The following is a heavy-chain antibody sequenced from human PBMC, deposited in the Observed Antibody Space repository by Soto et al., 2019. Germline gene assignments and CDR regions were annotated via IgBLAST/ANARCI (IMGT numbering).Heavy chain of an antibody. D-gene: IGHD5-12*01. CDR2: IIPIFGTA. CDR1: GGTFSSYA. Sequence: SVKVSCKASGGTFSSYAISWVRQAPGQGLEWMGGIIPIFGTANYAQKFQGRVTITADESTSIAYMELSSLRSEDTAVYYCARVEMATIPPYFDYWGQGTTVTVSS. V-gene: IGHV1-69*13. J-gene: IGHJ4*03. CDR3: ARVEMATIPPYFDY.